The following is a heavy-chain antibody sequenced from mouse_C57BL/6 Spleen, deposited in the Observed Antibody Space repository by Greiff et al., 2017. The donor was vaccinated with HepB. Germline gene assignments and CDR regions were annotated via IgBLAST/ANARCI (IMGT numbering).Heavy chain of an antibody. Sequence: EVQLQQSGAELVRPGASVKLSCTASGFNIKDDYMHWVKQRPEQGLEWIGWIDPENGDTEYASKFQGKATITADTSSNTASLQLSSLTSEDTAVYYCISGRRGYFDVWGTGTTVTVSS. V-gene: IGHV14-4*01. D-gene: IGHD3-1*01. CDR2: IDPENGDT. CDR3: ISGRRGYFDV. J-gene: IGHJ1*03. CDR1: GFNIKDDY.